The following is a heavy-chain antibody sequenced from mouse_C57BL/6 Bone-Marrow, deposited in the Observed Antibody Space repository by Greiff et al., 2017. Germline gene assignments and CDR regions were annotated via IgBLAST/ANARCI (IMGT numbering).Heavy chain of an antibody. CDR3: ARGLRLRFAY. V-gene: IGHV1-81*01. CDR1: GYTFTSYG. CDR2: IYPRSGNT. D-gene: IGHD3-2*02. Sequence: VQLQQSGAELARPGASVKLSCKASGYTFTSYGISWVKQSTGQGLEWIGEIYPRSGNTYYNEKFKGKATLPADKSSSTAYMELRSLTSEDSAVYFCARGLRLRFAYWGQGTLVTVSA. J-gene: IGHJ3*01.